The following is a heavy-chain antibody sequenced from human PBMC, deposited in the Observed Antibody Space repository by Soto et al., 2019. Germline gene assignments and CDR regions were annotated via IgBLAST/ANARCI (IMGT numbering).Heavy chain of an antibody. CDR2: IYYSGST. V-gene: IGHV4-59*08. J-gene: IGHJ4*02. CDR1: GGSISSYY. CDR3: ARHDGYSYGFGY. D-gene: IGHD5-18*01. Sequence: SQMLSVTCTVAGGSISSYYWRWIRKPPGKGLEWIGYIYYSGSTNYNPSLKSRVTISVDTSKNQFSLKLSSVTAADTAVYYCARHDGYSYGFGYWGQGTLVSVSS.